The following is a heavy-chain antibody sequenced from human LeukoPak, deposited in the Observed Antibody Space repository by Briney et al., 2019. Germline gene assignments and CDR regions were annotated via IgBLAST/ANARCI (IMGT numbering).Heavy chain of an antibody. V-gene: IGHV1-8*01. CDR3: ARGLYYYDSNGRTPYDY. CDR2: MNPNSGIT. J-gene: IGHJ4*02. D-gene: IGHD3-22*01. CDR1: GYTFTSYD. Sequence: ASVKVSCKAFGYTFTSYDINWVRQAPGQGLEWMGWMNPNSGITGYAQKFQGRVTMTRDTSISTAYMELSSLKSEDTAVYYCARGLYYYDSNGRTPYDYWGQGTLVTVSS.